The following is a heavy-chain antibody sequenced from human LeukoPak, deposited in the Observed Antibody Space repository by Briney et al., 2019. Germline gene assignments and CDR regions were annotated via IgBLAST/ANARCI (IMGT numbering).Heavy chain of an antibody. CDR1: GGSISSYY. D-gene: IGHD3-10*01. CDR3: ATDYYGSGSYYSLPYYYYGMDV. J-gene: IGHJ6*02. Sequence: SETLSLTCTVSGGSISSYYWSWIRQPPGKGLEWIGYIYYSGSTNYNPSLKSRVTISVDTSKNQFSLKLSSVTAADTAVYYCATDYYGSGSYYSLPYYYYGMDVWGQGTTVTVSS. CDR2: IYYSGST. V-gene: IGHV4-59*01.